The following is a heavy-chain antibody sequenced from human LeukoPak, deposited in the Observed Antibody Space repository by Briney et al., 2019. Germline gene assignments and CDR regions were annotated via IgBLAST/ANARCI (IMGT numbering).Heavy chain of an antibody. CDR3: ARDPATRAPALRLLTH. V-gene: IGHV3-30-3*01. Sequence: GGSLRLSCAASGFTFSSYAMHWVRQAPGKGLEWVAVISYDGSNKYYADSVKGRFTISRDNSKNTLYLQMNSLRAEDTAVYYCARDPATRAPALRLLTHWGQGTLVTVSS. J-gene: IGHJ4*02. CDR2: ISYDGSNK. CDR1: GFTFSSYA. D-gene: IGHD2-15*01.